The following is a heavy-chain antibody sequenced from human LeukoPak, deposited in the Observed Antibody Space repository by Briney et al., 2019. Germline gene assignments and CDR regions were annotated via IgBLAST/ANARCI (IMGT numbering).Heavy chain of an antibody. V-gene: IGHV3-7*01. CDR1: GLTLVNSW. CDR3: ATYRHLPY. J-gene: IGHJ4*02. CDR2: IKQDGSET. Sequence: GGSLGFSCPASGLTLVNSWWPGVGQPQGKGLEWVASIKQDGSETYYVDSVKGRFTISRDNAKNSLYLQMSSLRAEDSAMYYCATYRHLPYWGQGILVTVSS. D-gene: IGHD2-2*02.